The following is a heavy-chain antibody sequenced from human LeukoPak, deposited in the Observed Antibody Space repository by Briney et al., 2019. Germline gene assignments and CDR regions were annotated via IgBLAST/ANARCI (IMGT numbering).Heavy chain of an antibody. Sequence: PGGSLRLSCAASGFTVSSNYMSWVRQAPGKGLEWVSVVYGGGSTYYADSVKGRFTISRDNSKNTLYLQMNSLRAEDTAVYYCARGHYDSSGYTFDYWGQGTLVTVPS. V-gene: IGHV3-66*01. CDR3: ARGHYDSSGYTFDY. CDR2: VYGGGST. J-gene: IGHJ4*02. D-gene: IGHD3-22*01. CDR1: GFTVSSNY.